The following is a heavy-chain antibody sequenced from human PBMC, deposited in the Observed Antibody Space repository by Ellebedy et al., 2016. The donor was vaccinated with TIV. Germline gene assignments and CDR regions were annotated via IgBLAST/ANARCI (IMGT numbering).Heavy chain of an antibody. Sequence: ASVKVSCKASGYTFTTYAIHWVRQAPGQRPEWMGWINAGIGNTKYSEKFQGGVTITTDTSASTAYMELSSLRSEDTAVYYCARRFDIVTGSYPRGYYGLDIWGQGTTVTVSS. CDR2: INAGIGNT. D-gene: IGHD3-9*01. CDR1: GYTFTTYA. V-gene: IGHV1-3*01. J-gene: IGHJ6*02. CDR3: ARRFDIVTGSYPRGYYGLDI.